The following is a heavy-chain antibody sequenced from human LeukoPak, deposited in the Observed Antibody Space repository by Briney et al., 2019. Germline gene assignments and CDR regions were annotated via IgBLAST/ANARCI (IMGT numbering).Heavy chain of an antibody. V-gene: IGHV1-18*01. J-gene: IGHJ4*02. Sequence: APVKVSCKASGYTLTSYGISWVRQAPGQGLEWMGWISAYNGNTNYAQKLQGRVTMTTDTSTSTAYMELRSLRSDDTAVYYCARDSSYCGGDCYQEQLFDYWGQGTLVTVSS. CDR2: ISAYNGNT. CDR3: ARDSSYCGGDCYQEQLFDY. CDR1: GYTLTSYG. D-gene: IGHD2-21*02.